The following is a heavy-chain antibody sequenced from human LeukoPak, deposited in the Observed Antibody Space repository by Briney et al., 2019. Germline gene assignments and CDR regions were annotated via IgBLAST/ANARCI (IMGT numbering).Heavy chain of an antibody. Sequence: SETLSLTCAVSGGSISSGGYSWSWIRQPPGKGLEWSEYMYHSGTTHYNPSLKSRVTISVDRSKNQFSLKLSSVTAADTAVYYCARHGASYSSRWTPIDYWGQGTLVTVSS. CDR1: GGSISSGGYS. V-gene: IGHV4-30-2*01. J-gene: IGHJ4*02. CDR3: ARHGASYSSRWTPIDY. CDR2: MYHSGTT. D-gene: IGHD6-13*01.